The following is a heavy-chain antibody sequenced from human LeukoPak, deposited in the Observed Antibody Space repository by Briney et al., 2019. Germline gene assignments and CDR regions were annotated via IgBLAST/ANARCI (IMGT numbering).Heavy chain of an antibody. V-gene: IGHV3-21*01. CDR2: ISSSSSYI. Sequence: AGGSLRLSCAASGFTFSSYSMNWVRQAPGKGLEWVSSISSSSSYIYYADSVKGRFTISRDNAKNSLYLQMNSLRAEDTAVYYCARELVRFLEWLPNSLDYWGQGTLVTVSS. CDR3: ARELVRFLEWLPNSLDY. J-gene: IGHJ4*02. D-gene: IGHD3-3*01. CDR1: GFTFSSYS.